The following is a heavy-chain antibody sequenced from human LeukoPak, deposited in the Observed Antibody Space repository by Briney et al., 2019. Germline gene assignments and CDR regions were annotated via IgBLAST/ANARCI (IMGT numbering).Heavy chain of an antibody. CDR1: GGSFSGYY. D-gene: IGHD2-2*01. CDR3: ARGGCSSTSCYYYYYMDV. J-gene: IGHJ6*03. CDR2: INHSGST. Sequence: PSETLSLTCAVHGGSFSGYYWSWIRQPPGKGLEWIGEINHSGSTNYNPSLKSRVTISVDTSKNQFSLKLSSVTAADTAVYYCARGGCSSTSCYYYYYMDVWGKGTTVTVSS. V-gene: IGHV4-34*01.